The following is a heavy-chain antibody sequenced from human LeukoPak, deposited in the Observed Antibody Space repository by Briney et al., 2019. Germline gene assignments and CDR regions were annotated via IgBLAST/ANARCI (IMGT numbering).Heavy chain of an antibody. CDR2: INSISSII. CDR3: ATFFYYDSGGYYYFDY. V-gene: IGHV3-48*02. Sequence: GGSLRLSCAASGFPFSSYSINWVRQAPGKGLEWVAYINSISSIIYYADSVKGRFTISRDNAKNSLHLQMISLRDEDTAVYYCATFFYYDSGGYYYFDYWGQGTLVTVSS. J-gene: IGHJ4*02. CDR1: GFPFSSYS. D-gene: IGHD3-22*01.